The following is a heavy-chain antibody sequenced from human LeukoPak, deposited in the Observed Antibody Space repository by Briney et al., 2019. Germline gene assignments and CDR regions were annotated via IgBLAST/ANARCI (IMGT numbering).Heavy chain of an antibody. V-gene: IGHV4-34*01. CDR1: GGSFSAYY. CDR3: ARGGYCGGDCYENDAFDI. Sequence: SETLSLTCAVYGGSFSAYYWSWIRQPPGKGLEWIGEINHSGSTNYNPSLKSRDTISLDTSKNQFSLKLSSVTAADTAVYYCARGGYCGGDCYENDAFDIWGQGTMVTVSS. J-gene: IGHJ3*02. CDR2: INHSGST. D-gene: IGHD2-21*02.